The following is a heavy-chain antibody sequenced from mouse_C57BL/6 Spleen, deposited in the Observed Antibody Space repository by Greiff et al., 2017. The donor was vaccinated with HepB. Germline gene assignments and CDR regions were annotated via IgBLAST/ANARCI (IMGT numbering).Heavy chain of an antibody. CDR2: INPSSGYT. CDR3: ARGVITTVVAGDY. J-gene: IGHJ2*01. V-gene: IGHV1-7*01. D-gene: IGHD1-1*01. CDR1: GYTFTSYW. Sequence: VKLMESGAELAKPGASVKLSCKASGYTFTSYWMHWVKQRPGQGLEWIGYINPSSGYTKYNQKFKDKATLTADKSSSTAYMQLSSLTYEDSAVYYCARGVITTVVAGDYWGQGTTLTVSS.